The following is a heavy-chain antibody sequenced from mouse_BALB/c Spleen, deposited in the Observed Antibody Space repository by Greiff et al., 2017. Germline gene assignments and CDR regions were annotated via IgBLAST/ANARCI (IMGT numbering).Heavy chain of an antibody. J-gene: IGHJ2*01. Sequence: QVQLKQSGPGLVAPSQSLSITCTVSGFSLTSYGVHWVRQPPGKGLEWLGVIWAGGSTNYNSALMSRLSISKDNSKSQVFLKMNSLQTDDTAMYYCARGDDGYYDGVDYWGQGTTLTVSS. CDR3: ARGDDGYYDGVDY. V-gene: IGHV2-9*02. CDR1: GFSLTSYG. D-gene: IGHD2-3*01. CDR2: IWAGGST.